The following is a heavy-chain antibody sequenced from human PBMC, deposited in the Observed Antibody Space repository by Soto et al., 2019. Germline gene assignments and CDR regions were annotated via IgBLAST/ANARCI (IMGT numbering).Heavy chain of an antibody. CDR1: GYTFTSYY. V-gene: IGHV1-46*03. CDR2: INPSGGST. J-gene: IGHJ4*02. D-gene: IGHD6-19*01. CDR3: ALLPIAVAGTRSLFDY. Sequence: ASVKVSCKASGYTFTSYYMHWVRQAPGQGLEWMGIINPSGGSTSYAQKFQGRVTMTRDTSTSTVYMELSSLRSEDTAVYYCALLPIAVAGTRSLFDYWGQGTLVTVSS.